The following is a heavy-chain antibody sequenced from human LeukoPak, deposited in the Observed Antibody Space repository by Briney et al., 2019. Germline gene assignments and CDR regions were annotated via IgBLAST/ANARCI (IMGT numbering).Heavy chain of an antibody. D-gene: IGHD6-13*01. J-gene: IGHJ4*02. Sequence: SETLSLTCTVSGVSISSYYWSWIRQPPGKGLEWIGYIYYSGSTNYNPSLKSRVTISVDTSKNQFSLKLSSVTAADTAVYYCARAGELYSSSWHYFDYWGQGTLVTVSS. CDR1: GVSISSYY. V-gene: IGHV4-59*01. CDR3: ARAGELYSSSWHYFDY. CDR2: IYYSGST.